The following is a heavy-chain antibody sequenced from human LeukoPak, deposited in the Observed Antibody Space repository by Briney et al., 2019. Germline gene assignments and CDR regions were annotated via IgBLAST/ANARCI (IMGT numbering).Heavy chain of an antibody. Sequence: PGGSLRLSCAASGFSFSSYSMNWVRQAPGKGLEWVTNIKQDESEKYYVDSVKGRFTISRDNAKNSLYLQMNSLRAEDTAVYYCARKDSISWPFDYRGQGTLVAVSS. J-gene: IGHJ4*02. CDR1: GFSFSSYS. CDR2: IKQDESEK. CDR3: ARKDSISWPFDY. D-gene: IGHD6-13*01. V-gene: IGHV3-7*04.